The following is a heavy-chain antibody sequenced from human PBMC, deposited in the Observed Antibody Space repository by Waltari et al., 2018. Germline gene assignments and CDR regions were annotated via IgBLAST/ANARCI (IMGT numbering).Heavy chain of an antibody. CDR2: IYYSGST. D-gene: IGHD2-15*01. Sequence: QLQLQESGPGLVKPSETLSLTCTVSGGAISSSSYFGAWIRQPPGKGLEWIGSIYYSGSTYYNPSLKSRVTISVDTSKNQFSLKLSSVTAADTAVYYCARISVASFYYFDYWGQGTLVTVSS. V-gene: IGHV4-39*07. CDR1: GGAISSSSYF. J-gene: IGHJ4*02. CDR3: ARISVASFYYFDY.